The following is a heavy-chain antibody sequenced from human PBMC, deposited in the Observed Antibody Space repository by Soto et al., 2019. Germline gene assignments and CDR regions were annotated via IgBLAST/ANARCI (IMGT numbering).Heavy chain of an antibody. CDR2: ISHDGSKI. D-gene: IGHD3-9*01. Sequence: QVQLVESGGGVVQPGRSLRLSCEASGFTFSSYAMHWVRQAPDKGLEWVAVISHDGSKIYYADSVKGRLTISRDNSKNTLYLQMSSLRAEDTAVYYCVRDPYFDWILSRGGWFDPWGQGTLVTVSS. J-gene: IGHJ5*02. CDR1: GFTFSSYA. V-gene: IGHV3-30-3*01. CDR3: VRDPYFDWILSRGGWFDP.